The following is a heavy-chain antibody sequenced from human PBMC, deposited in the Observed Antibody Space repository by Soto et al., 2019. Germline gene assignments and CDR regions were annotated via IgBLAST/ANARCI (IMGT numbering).Heavy chain of an antibody. CDR3: AKETYSGPLDY. D-gene: IGHD2-15*01. CDR2: ISYDGSNK. CDR1: GFTFSSYG. V-gene: IGHV3-30*18. Sequence: QVQLVESGGGVVQPGRSLRLSCAASGFTFSSYGMHWVRQAPGKGLEWVAVISYDGSNKYYADSVKGRFTISRDNSKNKLNLQMNSLRAEDTAVYYCAKETYSGPLDYWGQGTLVTVSS. J-gene: IGHJ4*02.